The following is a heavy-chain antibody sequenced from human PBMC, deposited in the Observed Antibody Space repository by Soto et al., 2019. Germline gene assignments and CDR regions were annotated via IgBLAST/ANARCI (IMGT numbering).Heavy chain of an antibody. CDR3: ARPSMGFRWWMDV. CDR2: INHSGST. J-gene: IGHJ6*02. V-gene: IGHV4-34*01. Sequence: SETLSLTCAVYGGSFSGYYWSWIRQPPGKGLEWIGEINHSGSTNYNPSLKSRVTISVDTSKNQFSLKLSSVTAADTAVYYCARPSMGFRWWMDVWGQGTTVTVSS. D-gene: IGHD2-15*01. CDR1: GGSFSGYY.